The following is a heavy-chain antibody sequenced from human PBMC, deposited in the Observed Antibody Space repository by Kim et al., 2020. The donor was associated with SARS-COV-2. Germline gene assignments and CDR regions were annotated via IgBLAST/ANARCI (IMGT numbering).Heavy chain of an antibody. J-gene: IGHJ4*02. D-gene: IGHD5-18*01. CDR3: ARGVRYSYSRGDYYFDY. CDR1: GGSISSGDYS. CDR2: IFHSGST. V-gene: IGHV4-30-2*01. Sequence: SETLSLTCAVSGGSISSGDYSWGWIRQPPGKGLEWIGYIFHSGSTYYNPSLKSRVTISVDRSKNQFSLNLTSVTAADTAVYFCARGVRYSYSRGDYYFDYWGQGTLVTASS.